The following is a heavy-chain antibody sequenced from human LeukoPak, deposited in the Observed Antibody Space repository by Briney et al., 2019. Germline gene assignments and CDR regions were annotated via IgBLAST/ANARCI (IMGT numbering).Heavy chain of an antibody. J-gene: IGHJ4*02. Sequence: SVKVSCKASGGTFSSYAISWVRQAPGQGPEWMGGIIPIFGTANYAQKFQGRVTITADESTSTAYMELSSLRSEDTAVYYCASTYYDFWSGYPRGYYFDYWGQGTLVTVSS. CDR2: IIPIFGTA. CDR3: ASTYYDFWSGYPRGYYFDY. D-gene: IGHD3-3*01. V-gene: IGHV1-69*13. CDR1: GGTFSSYA.